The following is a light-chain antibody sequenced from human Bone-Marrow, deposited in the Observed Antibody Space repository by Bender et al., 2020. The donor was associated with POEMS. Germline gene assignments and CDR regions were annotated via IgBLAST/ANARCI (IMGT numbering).Light chain of an antibody. CDR1: SSNIGKNN. J-gene: IGLJ3*02. V-gene: IGLV1-47*01. CDR2: RNN. Sequence: QSVLTQPPSASGTPGQRVTISCSGSSSNIGKNNVCWYQQLPGTAPKLLIYRNNQRPSGVPDRFSGSKSGPSASLAITGLQSDDEAIYFCVAWDASLNGWVFGGGTKLTVL. CDR3: VAWDASLNGWV.